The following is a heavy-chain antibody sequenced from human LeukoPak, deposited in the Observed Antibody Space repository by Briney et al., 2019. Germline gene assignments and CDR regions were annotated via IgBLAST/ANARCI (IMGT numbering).Heavy chain of an antibody. CDR3: ARVRLAGNYYDYGMDV. D-gene: IGHD6-6*01. CDR1: GYTFTDYY. V-gene: IGHV1-2*02. CDR2: INPNSGGT. J-gene: IGHJ6*02. Sequence: ASVKVSCKASGYTFTDYYIHWVRQAPGQGLEWMGWINPNSGGTNYALKFQGRVTMTRDTSISTVYMELSRLRSDHTAVYYCARVRLAGNYYDYGMDVWGQGSTVTVSS.